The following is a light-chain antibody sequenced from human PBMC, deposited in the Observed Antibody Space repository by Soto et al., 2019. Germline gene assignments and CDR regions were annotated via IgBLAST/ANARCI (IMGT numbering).Light chain of an antibody. CDR2: GAS. CDR3: QLYGSSPLYT. V-gene: IGKV3-20*01. Sequence: ETVLTQSPGTLSLSPGERVTLSCRTSQTVSSTYLAWYQQKAGQAPRLLIYGASTRATGIPDRFTGSASGTDFTLTISSLEPEDFAEYYCQLYGSSPLYTFGQGTKLEIQ. CDR1: QTVSSTY. J-gene: IGKJ2*01.